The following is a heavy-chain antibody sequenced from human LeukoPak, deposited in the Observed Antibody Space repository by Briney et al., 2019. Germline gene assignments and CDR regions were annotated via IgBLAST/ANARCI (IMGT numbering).Heavy chain of an antibody. V-gene: IGHV4-38-2*02. J-gene: IGHJ5*02. CDR2: NYRSGST. Sequence: PSETLSLTCTVSGYSISSGYYWGWARRPPGKGLEWIGGNYRSGSTYYNPSLKSRVTISVDTTKNQFSLKLRAVTAADTAVYYCAGPVDGYWFAPWGQGTLVTVSS. CDR1: GYSISSGYY. CDR3: AGPVDGYWFAP.